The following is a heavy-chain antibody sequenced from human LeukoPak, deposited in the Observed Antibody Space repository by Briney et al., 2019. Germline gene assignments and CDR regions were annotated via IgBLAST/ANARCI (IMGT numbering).Heavy chain of an antibody. CDR1: GGSISSYY. J-gene: IGHJ3*02. Sequence: SETLSLTCTVSGGSISSYYWSWIRQPPGKGLEWIGYIYYSGSTNYNPSLKSRVTISVDTSKNQFSLKLSSVTAADTAVYYCARVSNCSSTSCYPAFDIWGQGTMVTVSS. D-gene: IGHD2-2*01. CDR2: IYYSGST. CDR3: ARVSNCSSTSCYPAFDI. V-gene: IGHV4-59*01.